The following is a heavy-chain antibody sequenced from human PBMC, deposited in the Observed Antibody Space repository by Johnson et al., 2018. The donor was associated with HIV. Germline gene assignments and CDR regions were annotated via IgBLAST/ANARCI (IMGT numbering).Heavy chain of an antibody. V-gene: IGHV3-13*01. CDR2: IGTAGDT. CDR1: GFTFSSYD. CDR3: AKDSYSDSQFLDAFDI. Sequence: VQLVESGGGVVQPGRSLRLSCAASGFTFSSYDMHWVRQATGKGLEWVSAIGTAGDTYYPGSVKGRFTISRENAKNTLYLQMNSLRAEDTAVYYCAKDSYSDSQFLDAFDIWGQGTVVTVSS. J-gene: IGHJ3*02. D-gene: IGHD1-26*01.